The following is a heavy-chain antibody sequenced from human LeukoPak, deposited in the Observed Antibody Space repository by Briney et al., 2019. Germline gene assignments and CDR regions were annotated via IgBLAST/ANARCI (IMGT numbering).Heavy chain of an antibody. CDR1: GFPFRVRW. CDR2: IKKDGFFS. J-gene: IGHJ4*02. V-gene: IGHV3-74*03. D-gene: IGHD4-4*01. CDR3: ATDLDYTFDY. Sequence: GGSLRLSCTASGFPFRVRWMHWVRQAPGKGLVWISLIKKDGFFSTYADSVKGRFTISRDDAKNTLYLQMDSLRADDPAVYYCATDLDYTFDYWGRGTLVTVSS.